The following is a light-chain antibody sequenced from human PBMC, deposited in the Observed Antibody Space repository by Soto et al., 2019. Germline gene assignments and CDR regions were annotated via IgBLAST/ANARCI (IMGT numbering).Light chain of an antibody. V-gene: IGLV2-8*01. CDR3: SSYAGSNNVEV. J-gene: IGLJ1*01. CDR2: EVS. Sequence: QSALTQPPSASGSPGQSVTISCTGTSSNVGGYNYVSWYQQHPGKAPKLMIYEVSKRPSGVPDRFSGSKSGNTASLTVSGLQAEDEADYYCSSYAGSNNVEVFGTWTKLTVL. CDR1: SSNVGGYNY.